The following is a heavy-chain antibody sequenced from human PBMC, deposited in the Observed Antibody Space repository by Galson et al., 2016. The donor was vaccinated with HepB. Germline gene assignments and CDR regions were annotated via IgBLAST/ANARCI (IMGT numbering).Heavy chain of an antibody. CDR2: ITGTAGNT. CDR1: GFTFSSYA. D-gene: IGHD3-3*01. Sequence: SLRLSCAASGFTFSSYAMSWVRQAPGKGLEWVSTITGTAGNTYYGDSVKGRFTISRHNSKNTLYLQMNSLRAEDTAVYYCAKDLRFLEWLPISFDYWGQGTPVTVSS. CDR3: AKDLRFLEWLPISFDY. V-gene: IGHV3-23*01. J-gene: IGHJ4*02.